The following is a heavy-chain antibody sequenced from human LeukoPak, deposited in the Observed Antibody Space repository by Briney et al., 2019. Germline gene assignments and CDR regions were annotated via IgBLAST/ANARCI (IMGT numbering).Heavy chain of an antibody. D-gene: IGHD5-12*01. V-gene: IGHV5-51*01. CDR3: ARPVPEDYSGYDAAGAFDI. Sequence: GESLKISCKGSGYSTTSYWIGWVRQMPGKGLEWMGIIYPGESDTRYSPSFQGQVTISADKSISTAYLQWSSLKASDTAMYYCARPVPEDYSGYDAAGAFDIWGQGTMVTVSS. CDR2: IYPGESDT. J-gene: IGHJ3*02. CDR1: GYSTTSYW.